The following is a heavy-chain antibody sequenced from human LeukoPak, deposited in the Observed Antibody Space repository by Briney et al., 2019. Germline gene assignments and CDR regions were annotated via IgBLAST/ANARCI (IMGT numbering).Heavy chain of an antibody. J-gene: IGHJ4*02. CDR2: IYTSGST. Sequence: KTSETLSPTCTVSGGSISSYYWSWIRQPAGKGLEWIGRIYTSGSTNYNPSLKSRVTMSVDTSKNQFSLKLSSVTAADTAVYYCAREGSYYDSSGYYYPFDYWGQGTLVTVSS. CDR1: GGSISSYY. D-gene: IGHD3-22*01. V-gene: IGHV4-4*07. CDR3: AREGSYYDSSGYYYPFDY.